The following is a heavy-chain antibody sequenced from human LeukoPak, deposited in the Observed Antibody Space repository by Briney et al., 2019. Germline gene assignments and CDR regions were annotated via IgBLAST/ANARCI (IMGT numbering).Heavy chain of an antibody. CDR1: GFTFSSYS. D-gene: IGHD1-26*01. J-gene: IGHJ6*02. CDR3: ARGVGGGMDV. Sequence: KTQGALRVSCAASGFTFSSYSMNWVRQAPGKGLEWVSSISSRSSYIYYADSVKGRFTISRDNAKNSLYLQMNSLRAEDTAVYYCARGVGGGMDVWGQGTTVTVS. V-gene: IGHV3-21*01. CDR2: ISSRSSYI.